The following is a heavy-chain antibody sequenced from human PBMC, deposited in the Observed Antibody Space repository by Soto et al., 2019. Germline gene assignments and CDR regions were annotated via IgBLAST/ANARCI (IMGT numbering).Heavy chain of an antibody. V-gene: IGHV5-51*01. CDR3: ARSIKYYDSSGYYLSI. Sequence: GESLKLSCKGSGYSFTSYWIGWVRQMPGKGLEWMGIIYPGDSDTRYSPSFQGQVTISADKSISTAYLQWSSLKASDTAMYHCARSIKYYDSSGYYLSIWGQGTLVTVSS. D-gene: IGHD3-22*01. CDR1: GYSFTSYW. CDR2: IYPGDSDT. J-gene: IGHJ4*02.